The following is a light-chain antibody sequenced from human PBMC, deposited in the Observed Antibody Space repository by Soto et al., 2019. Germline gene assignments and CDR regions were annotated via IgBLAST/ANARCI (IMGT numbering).Light chain of an antibody. V-gene: IGKV3-20*01. J-gene: IGKJ1*01. Sequence: IVLTQSPVTLSFSPWERATLTCRSSQSVSNNYLAWYQQKSGQAPRLLIYAISNRATGIPDRFSGRGSGTDFTLTISRLEPEDFAVYYCQQYGISRTFGQGTKVDIK. CDR2: AIS. CDR1: QSVSNNY. CDR3: QQYGISRT.